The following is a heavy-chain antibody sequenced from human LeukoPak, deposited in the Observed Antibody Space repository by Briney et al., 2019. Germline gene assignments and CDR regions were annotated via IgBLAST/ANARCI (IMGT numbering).Heavy chain of an antibody. J-gene: IGHJ4*02. Sequence: SVKVSCKASGVTFSDYTISWVRQAPGQGLEWMGGIIPIFGTIYYAQKLQGRVTITADESTTTAYMELSSLRSEDTAVYYCARCHPKQQLAYFDYWGQGSLVTVSS. CDR1: GVTFSDYT. CDR3: ARCHPKQQLAYFDY. V-gene: IGHV1-69*13. D-gene: IGHD6-13*01. CDR2: IIPIFGTI.